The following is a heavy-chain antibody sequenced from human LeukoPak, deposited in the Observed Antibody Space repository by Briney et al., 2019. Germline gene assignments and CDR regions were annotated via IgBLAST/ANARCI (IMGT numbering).Heavy chain of an antibody. D-gene: IGHD3-22*01. CDR2: ISATGDKT. Sequence: GGSLRLSCVASGFTFSMSAMNWVRQAPGKGLEWVSAISATGDKTHYADSVKGRLTISRDNSKKTLYLQMNSLRAEDTAVYYCAKDLADYYDSGGYYGFDYWGQGTLVTVSS. V-gene: IGHV3-23*01. J-gene: IGHJ4*02. CDR3: AKDLADYYDSGGYYGFDY. CDR1: GFTFSMSA.